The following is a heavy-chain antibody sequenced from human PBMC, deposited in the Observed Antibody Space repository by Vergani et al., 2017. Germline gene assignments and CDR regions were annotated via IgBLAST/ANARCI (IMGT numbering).Heavy chain of an antibody. Sequence: QVQLQQWGGGLLKPSETLSLTCVVNGGSFTSYHWTWIRQSPGEGLEWVGDIDHTGRPDYNPSLKSRLTMSVDKSRNPFSLPLNSVTATYTAIYFCARVNTETNGHLYYYYYMDVWGQGTAVTVS. D-gene: IGHD4-11*01. V-gene: IGHV4-34*01. CDR1: GGSFTSYH. CDR3: ARVNTETNGHLYYYYYMDV. CDR2: IDHTGRP. J-gene: IGHJ6*03.